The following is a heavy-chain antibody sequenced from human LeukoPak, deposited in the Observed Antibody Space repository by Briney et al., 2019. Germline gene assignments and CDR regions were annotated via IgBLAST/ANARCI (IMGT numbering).Heavy chain of an antibody. CDR1: GDSISGFY. V-gene: IGHV4-4*07. CDR3: ARGLPSYGDYVDYYFYMDV. J-gene: IGHJ6*03. CDR2: ISTSGST. Sequence: SETLSLTCTVSGDSISGFYWSWIRQPAGKGLQGIGRISTSGSTNYNPSLKSRVTMSVDRSTNEFSLTVRSMTAADTALYYCARGLPSYGDYVDYYFYMDVWGKGTTVTVSS. D-gene: IGHD4-17*01.